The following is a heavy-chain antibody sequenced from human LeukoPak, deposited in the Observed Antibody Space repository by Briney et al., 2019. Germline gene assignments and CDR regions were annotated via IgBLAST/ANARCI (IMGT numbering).Heavy chain of an antibody. CDR3: ARDMSHYCGGDCDAFDI. V-gene: IGHV1-46*01. Sequence: GASVKVSCKASGYTFTSYYMHWVRQAPGQGLEWMGIINPSGGSTSYAQKFQGRVTMTRDTSTSTVYMELSSLRSEDTAVYYCARDMSHYCGGDCDAFDIWGQGTMVTVSS. CDR2: INPSGGST. J-gene: IGHJ3*02. CDR1: GYTFTSYY. D-gene: IGHD2-21*02.